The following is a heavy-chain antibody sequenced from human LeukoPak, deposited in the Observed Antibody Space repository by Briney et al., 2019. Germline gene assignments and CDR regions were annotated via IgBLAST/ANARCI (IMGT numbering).Heavy chain of an antibody. Sequence: GGSLRLSCAASGFTSSSYAMHWVRQAPGKGPERVAVISFDGSNKYYADSVKGRFTISRDNSKNTLYLQMNSLRAEDTAVYYCARNMHSNDSSGYCFDNWGQGTLVTVSS. D-gene: IGHD3-22*01. CDR2: ISFDGSNK. J-gene: IGHJ4*02. CDR1: GFTSSSYA. V-gene: IGHV3-30-3*01. CDR3: ARNMHSNDSSGYCFDN.